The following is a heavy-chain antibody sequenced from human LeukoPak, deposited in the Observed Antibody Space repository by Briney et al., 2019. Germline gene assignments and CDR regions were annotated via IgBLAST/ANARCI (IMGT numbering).Heavy chain of an antibody. Sequence: SETLSLTCTASGGAMNNYYWSWIRQSPGKGLEWIGFIYYSGTTNYNPSHRSRVTMSVDTSKNQFSLKLSSVTAADTAVYYCARHREGAFDIWGRGTVITVSS. CDR2: IYYSGTT. CDR3: ARHREGAFDI. J-gene: IGHJ3*02. CDR1: GGAMNNYY. D-gene: IGHD1-26*01. V-gene: IGHV4-59*08.